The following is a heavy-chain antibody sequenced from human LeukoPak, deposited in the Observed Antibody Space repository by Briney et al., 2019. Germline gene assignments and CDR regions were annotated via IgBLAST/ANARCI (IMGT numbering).Heavy chain of an antibody. D-gene: IGHD3-3*01. V-gene: IGHV3-30-3*01. J-gene: IGHJ6*02. CDR1: GFTYSSYA. Sequence: GGSLRLSCAASGFTYSSYAMHWVRQAPGKGLEWVAVISYDGSNKYYADSVKGRFTISRDNPKNTLYLQMNSLRAEDTAVYYCARLLRFLEWFYYYGMDVWGQGTTVTVPS. CDR2: ISYDGSNK. CDR3: ARLLRFLEWFYYYGMDV.